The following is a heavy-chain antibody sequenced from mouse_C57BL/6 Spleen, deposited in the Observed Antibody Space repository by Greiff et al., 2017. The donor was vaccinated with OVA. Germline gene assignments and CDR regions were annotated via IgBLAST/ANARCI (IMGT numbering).Heavy chain of an antibody. J-gene: IGHJ4*01. CDR2: ISSGSSTI. D-gene: IGHD4-1*01. CDR3: VRRLGRDYAMDY. Sequence: EVQLVESGGGLVKPGGSLKLSCAASGFTFSDYGMHWVRQAPEKGLEWVAYISSGSSTIYYADTVKGRFTISRDNAKNTLFLQMARLRSRETAMDYCVRRLGRDYAMDYWGQGTSVTVSS. V-gene: IGHV5-17*01. CDR1: GFTFSDYG.